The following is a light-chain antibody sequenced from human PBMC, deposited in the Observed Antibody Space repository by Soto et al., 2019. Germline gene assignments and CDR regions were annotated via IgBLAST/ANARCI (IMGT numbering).Light chain of an antibody. V-gene: IGLV3-21*02. CDR3: QVWDRISYHPHVV. CDR1: NIGSES. Sequence: SYELTQPPSVSVAPGQTATITCGGSNIGSESVHWYQQKPGQAPVMVVYDDSDRPSGIPERFSGSNSGNTATLTITRVEAGDEADYHCQVWDRISYHPHVVFGGGTKLTVL. CDR2: DDS. J-gene: IGLJ2*01.